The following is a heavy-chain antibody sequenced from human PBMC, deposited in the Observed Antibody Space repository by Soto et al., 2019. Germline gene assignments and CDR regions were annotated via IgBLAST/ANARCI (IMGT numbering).Heavy chain of an antibody. CDR1: GGTFSSYT. CDR2: IIPILGIA. CDR3: ARDRGTYNWNPMAWFDP. J-gene: IGHJ5*02. Sequence: GASVKVSCKASGGTFSSYTISWVRQAPGQGLEWMGRIIPILGIANYAQKFQGRVTITADRSTSTAYMELSSLRSEDTAVYYCARDRGTYNWNPMAWFDPWGQGTLVTVSS. D-gene: IGHD1-20*01. V-gene: IGHV1-69*04.